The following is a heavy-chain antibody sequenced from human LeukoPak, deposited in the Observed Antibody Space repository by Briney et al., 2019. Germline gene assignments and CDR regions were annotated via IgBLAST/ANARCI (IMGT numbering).Heavy chain of an antibody. D-gene: IGHD2-15*01. CDR3: ARGFSGVVARD. J-gene: IGHJ4*02. Sequence: PSETLSLTCTVSGGSVSSGSYYWSWIRQPPGKGLEWIGEIKHDGSTNCNPSLKSRVTMSLDTSKNQFFLNLNSVTAADTAVYYCARGFSGVVARDWGQGTLVTVSS. V-gene: IGHV4-39*07. CDR1: GGSVSSGSYY. CDR2: IKHDGST.